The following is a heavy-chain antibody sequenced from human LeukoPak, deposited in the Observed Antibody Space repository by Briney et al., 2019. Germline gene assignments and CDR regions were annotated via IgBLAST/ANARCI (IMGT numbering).Heavy chain of an antibody. CDR3: ARGAVVVALSFDI. CDR1: GGSIGSYY. J-gene: IGHJ3*02. V-gene: IGHV4-59*01. Sequence: SETLSLTCTVSGGSIGSYYWSWIRQPPGKGLEWIGYIYYSGSTNYNPSLKSRVTISVDTSKNQFSLKLSSVTAADTAVYYCARGAVVVALSFDIWGQGTMVTVPS. D-gene: IGHD2-21*01. CDR2: IYYSGST.